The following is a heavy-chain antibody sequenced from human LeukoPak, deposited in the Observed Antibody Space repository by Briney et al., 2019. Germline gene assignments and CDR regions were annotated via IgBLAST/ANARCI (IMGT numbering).Heavy chain of an antibody. Sequence: PGGSLRHSCAASGFTFSSYGMSWVRQAPGKGLEWVSAISGSGGSTYYADSVKGRFTISRDNSKNTLYLQMNSLRAEDTAVYYCARLYSNYGFGSGYFDLWGRGTLVTVSS. J-gene: IGHJ2*01. V-gene: IGHV3-23*01. D-gene: IGHD4-11*01. CDR1: GFTFSSYG. CDR2: ISGSGGST. CDR3: ARLYSNYGFGSGYFDL.